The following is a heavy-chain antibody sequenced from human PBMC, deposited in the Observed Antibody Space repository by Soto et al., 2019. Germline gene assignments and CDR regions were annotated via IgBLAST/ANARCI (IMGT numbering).Heavy chain of an antibody. Sequence: GGSLRLSCAASGFTFSSYGMHWVRQAPGKGLEWVAVIWYDGSNKYYADSVKGRFTISRDNSKNTLYLQMNSLRAEDTAVYYCARGFSSSWPNEHHYFDYWGQGTLVTVSS. CDR3: ARGFSSSWPNEHHYFDY. V-gene: IGHV3-33*01. CDR1: GFTFSSYG. CDR2: IWYDGSNK. D-gene: IGHD6-13*01. J-gene: IGHJ4*02.